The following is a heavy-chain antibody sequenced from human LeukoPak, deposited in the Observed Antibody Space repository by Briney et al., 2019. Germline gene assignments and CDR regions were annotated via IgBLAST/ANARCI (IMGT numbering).Heavy chain of an antibody. V-gene: IGHV4-61*05. J-gene: IGHJ6*03. D-gene: IGHD1-26*01. Sequence: SETLSLTCTVSGGSISSSSYYWGWIRQPPGKGLEWIGYIYYSGSTNYNPSLKSRVTISVDTSKNQFSLKLSSVTAADTAVYYCARGEWELGYYMDVWGKGTTVTISS. CDR2: IYYSGST. CDR1: GGSISSSSYY. CDR3: ARGEWELGYYMDV.